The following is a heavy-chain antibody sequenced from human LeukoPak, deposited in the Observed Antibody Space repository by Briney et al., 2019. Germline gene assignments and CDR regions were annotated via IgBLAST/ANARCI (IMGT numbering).Heavy chain of an antibody. Sequence: SQTLSLTCAVPGGSISSGGYSWSWIRQPPGKGLEWIGYIYHSGSTYYNPSLKSRVTISVDRSKNQFSLKLSSVTAADTAVYYCARASHSRAIDWGQGTLVTVSS. D-gene: IGHD2-2*01. V-gene: IGHV4-30-2*01. CDR1: GGSISSGGYS. CDR2: IYHSGST. J-gene: IGHJ4*02. CDR3: ARASHSRAID.